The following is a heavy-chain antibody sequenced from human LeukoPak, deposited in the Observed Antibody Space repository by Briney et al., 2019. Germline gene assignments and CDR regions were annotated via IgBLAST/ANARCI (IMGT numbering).Heavy chain of an antibody. Sequence: ASVKVSCKASGYTFTSYDINWVRQATGQGLEWMGWMNPNSGNTGYAQKFQGRVTITRDTSISTAYMELSSLRSEDTAVYYCARGRDDSSGYYLYYFDYCRHGTLVTVSS. CDR3: ARGRDDSSGYYLYYFDY. J-gene: IGHJ4*01. V-gene: IGHV1-8*03. CDR1: GYTFTSYD. CDR2: MNPNSGNT. D-gene: IGHD3-22*01.